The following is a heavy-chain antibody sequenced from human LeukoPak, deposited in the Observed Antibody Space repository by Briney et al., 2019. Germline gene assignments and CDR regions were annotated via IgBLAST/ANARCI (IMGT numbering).Heavy chain of an antibody. CDR2: MNPNSGNT. D-gene: IGHD5-18*01. CDR3: ARARGYNYGYVDY. V-gene: IGHV1-8*01. CDR1: GYTFTSYD. Sequence: ASVKVSCKASGYTFTSYDINWVRQATGQGLEWMGWMNPNSGNTGYAQKFQGRITMTRNTSISTAYMELSSLRSEDTAVYYCARARGYNYGYVDYWGQGTLVTVSS. J-gene: IGHJ4*02.